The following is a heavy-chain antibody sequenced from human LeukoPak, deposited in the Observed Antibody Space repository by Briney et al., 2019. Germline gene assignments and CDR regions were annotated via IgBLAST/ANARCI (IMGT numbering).Heavy chain of an antibody. J-gene: IGHJ6*03. CDR2: ITSSSSHI. Sequence: GGSLRLSCAACGFTFSHYSIDWVRQAPGKGLERVASITSSSSHIYYADSVKGRFTISRDNAKNEVYLQMNSLRAEDTAIYYCARVMMGATVTTFHYYCMDVWGVGTPVTVSS. CDR3: ARVMMGATVTTFHYYCMDV. CDR1: GFTFSHYS. V-gene: IGHV3-21*01. D-gene: IGHD4-11*01.